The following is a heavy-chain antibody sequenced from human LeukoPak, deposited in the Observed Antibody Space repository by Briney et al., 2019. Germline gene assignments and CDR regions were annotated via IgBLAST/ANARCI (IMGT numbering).Heavy chain of an antibody. CDR3: AKEKGGMATGPLYVFYI. J-gene: IGHJ3*02. V-gene: IGHV1-69*04. CDR1: GGSLNSYY. D-gene: IGHD5-24*01. Sequence: ASVKVSCKASGGSLNSYYNIRVRQAPGDRLERTGKIFPILGRPNYAQKFQGRVTITADTSTSTATMELRSLSSEDTAVYYCAKEKGGMATGPLYVFYICGQGRMGTASS. CDR2: IFPILGRP.